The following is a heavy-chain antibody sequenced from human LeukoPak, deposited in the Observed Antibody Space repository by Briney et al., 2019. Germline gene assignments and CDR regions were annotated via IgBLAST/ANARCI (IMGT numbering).Heavy chain of an antibody. CDR3: ARHHSDPTVTPGDAFDI. Sequence: GESLKISCKGSGYSFTSYWIGWVGQMPGKGLEWMGIIYPGDSDTRYSPSFQGQVTISADKSISTAYLQWSSLKASDTAMYYCARHHSDPTVTPGDAFDIWGQGTMVTVSS. CDR2: IYPGDSDT. D-gene: IGHD4-17*01. V-gene: IGHV5-51*01. CDR1: GYSFTSYW. J-gene: IGHJ3*02.